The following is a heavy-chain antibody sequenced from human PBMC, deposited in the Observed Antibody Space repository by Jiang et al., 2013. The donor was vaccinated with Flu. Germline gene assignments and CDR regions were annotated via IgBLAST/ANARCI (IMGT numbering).Heavy chain of an antibody. Sequence: QSGAEVKKPGASVTVSCKASGYTFTSNYMHWVRQAPGQGLEWVAMINPSGGYTTYAQDFLGRVTMTRDTSTTTIYMELSSLRSEDTAVYYCARVLSCGGSCYYFDYWAREPWSPSPQ. CDR2: INPSGGYT. V-gene: IGHV1-46*01. CDR3: ARVLSCGGSCYYFDY. J-gene: IGHJ4*02. CDR1: GYTFTSNY. D-gene: IGHD2-21*02.